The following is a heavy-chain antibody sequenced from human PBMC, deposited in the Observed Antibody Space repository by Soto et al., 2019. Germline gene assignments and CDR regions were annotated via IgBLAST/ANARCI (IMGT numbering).Heavy chain of an antibody. D-gene: IGHD3-9*01. Sequence: QLQLQESGPGLVKPSETLSLTCTVSGASISSGGDYWSWIRQHPGKGLEWIGYIYYSGRADYNPSLKRRVTMSVATSKNQFSLKLSSVTAADTAIYYCSSPLDVVSGYSPYFDFWGQGILVTVSS. CDR1: GASISSGGDY. CDR2: IYYSGRA. CDR3: SSPLDVVSGYSPYFDF. J-gene: IGHJ4*02. V-gene: IGHV4-31*03.